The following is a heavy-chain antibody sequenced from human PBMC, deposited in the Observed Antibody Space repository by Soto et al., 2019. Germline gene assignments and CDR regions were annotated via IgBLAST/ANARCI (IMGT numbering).Heavy chain of an antibody. CDR3: AVPGRGDFDY. CDR2: VYHSRTT. D-gene: IGHD5-12*01. CDR1: GASIGTNNW. V-gene: IGHV4-4*02. J-gene: IGHJ4*02. Sequence: ASETLSLTCAVSGASIGTNNWWSWVRQPPGKGLEWIGEVYHSRTTNCNPSLKSRVTISIDKPKNQFSLTLTSMTAADTALYYCAVPGRGDFDYWSQGTLVTVSS.